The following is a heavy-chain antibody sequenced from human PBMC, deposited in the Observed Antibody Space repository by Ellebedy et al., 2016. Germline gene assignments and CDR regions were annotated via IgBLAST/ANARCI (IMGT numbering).Heavy chain of an antibody. CDR3: ARDGRGESIAVAGTVPFDY. J-gene: IGHJ4*02. CDR1: GGTFSSYA. CDR2: IIPIFGTA. V-gene: IGHV1-69*13. Sequence: SVKVSXXASGGTFSSYAISWVRQAPGQGLEWMGGIIPIFGTANYAQKFQGRVTITADESTSTAYMELSSLRSEDTAVYYCARDGRGESIAVAGTVPFDYWGQGTLVTVSS. D-gene: IGHD6-19*01.